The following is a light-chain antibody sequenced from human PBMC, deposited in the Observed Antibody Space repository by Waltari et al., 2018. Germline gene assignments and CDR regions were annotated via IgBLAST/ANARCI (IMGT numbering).Light chain of an antibody. J-gene: IGKJ2*02. V-gene: IGKV3-15*01. Sequence: EIVMTQSPATLSVSPGERATLSCRASQSVTSILAWYQQKPGQAPRLLIYGASTRATGIPDRFSGSGSGTDFTLTISSLQSEDFAVYYCQQYNNWPGTFGQGTKLEIK. CDR3: QQYNNWPGT. CDR1: QSVTSI. CDR2: GAS.